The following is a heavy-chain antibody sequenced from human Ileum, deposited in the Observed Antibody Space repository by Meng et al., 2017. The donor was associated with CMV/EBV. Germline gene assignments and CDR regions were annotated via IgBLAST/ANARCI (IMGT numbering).Heavy chain of an antibody. CDR3: AREKTQSYYPSRYFDY. V-gene: IGHV4-59*01. CDR2: IFYPTST. CDR1: GGSISTYY. D-gene: IGHD1-26*01. Sequence: QLQLQESGPGLVTPSETLSLTCTVSGGSISTYYWSWFRQPPGKGLEWIGYIFYPTSTNYDPALRSRVTISLDTSNKQFSLRLSSVTAADTAIYYCAREKTQSYYPSRYFDYWGQGTLVTVSS. J-gene: IGHJ4*02.